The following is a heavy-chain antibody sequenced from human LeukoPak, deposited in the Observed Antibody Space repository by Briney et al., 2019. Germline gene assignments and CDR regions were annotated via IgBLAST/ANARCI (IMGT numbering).Heavy chain of an antibody. D-gene: IGHD2-15*01. Sequence: GSSVKVSCKASGGTFSSYAISWVRQAPGQGLEWMGGIIPIFGTANYAQKFQGRVTITADESTSTAYMELSSLRSEDTAVYYCARAVGAATLEGWFDPWGQVTLVTVSS. CDR2: IIPIFGTA. CDR1: GGTFSSYA. J-gene: IGHJ5*02. V-gene: IGHV1-69*01. CDR3: ARAVGAATLEGWFDP.